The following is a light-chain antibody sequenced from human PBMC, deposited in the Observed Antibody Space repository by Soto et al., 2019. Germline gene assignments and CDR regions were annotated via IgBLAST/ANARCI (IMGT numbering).Light chain of an antibody. J-gene: IGLJ1*01. CDR1: SGDVGAYDY. V-gene: IGLV2-14*03. Sequence: QSALTQPASVSGSPGQSITISCAGSSGDVGAYDYVAWYQQHPGKAPRLMIYDVSDRPSGVSDRFSGSKSGNTASLSISGLQAEDEADYYCSSYTTRYTHVFGSGTKVTVL. CDR2: DVS. CDR3: SSYTTRYTHV.